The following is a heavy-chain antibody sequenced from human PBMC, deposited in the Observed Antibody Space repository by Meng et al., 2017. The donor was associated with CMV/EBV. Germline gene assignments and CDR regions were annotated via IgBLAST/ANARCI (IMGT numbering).Heavy chain of an antibody. CDR3: ARTGHPDYYDSTSYYTEYFQY. CDR1: GGYY. V-gene: IGHV4-31*02. J-gene: IGHJ1*01. D-gene: IGHD3-22*01. Sequence: GGYYWSWIRQHPEKGLEWIGYIYYSGNTYYNPSLKSRVTISVDTSKDQFSLRPISVTAADTAVYYCARTGHPDYYDSTSYYTEYFQYWGQGSLVTVSS. CDR2: IYYSGNT.